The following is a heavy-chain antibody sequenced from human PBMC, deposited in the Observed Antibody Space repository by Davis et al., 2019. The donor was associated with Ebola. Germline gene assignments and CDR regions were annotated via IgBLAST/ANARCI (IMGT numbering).Heavy chain of an antibody. V-gene: IGHV3-30-3*01. CDR1: GFTFSSYA. CDR2: ISYDGSNK. J-gene: IGHJ4*02. D-gene: IGHD3-10*01. CDR3: ARGSYYYGSGSLFDY. Sequence: PGGSLRLSCAASGFTFSSYAMHWVRQAPGKGLEWVAVISYDGSNKYYADSVKGRFTISRDNSKNTLYLQMNSLRAEDTAVYYCARGSYYYGSGSLFDYWGQGTLVTVSS.